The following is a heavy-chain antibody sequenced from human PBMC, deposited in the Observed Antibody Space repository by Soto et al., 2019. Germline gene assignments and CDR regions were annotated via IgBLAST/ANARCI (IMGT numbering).Heavy chain of an antibody. CDR3: AKFRTATFLEWSAQRGYGIDV. CDR2: ISGSGGNT. Sequence: EVQLLESGGGLVQPGGSLRLSCAASGFTFSSYAMSWVRPAPGKGLVWGSAISGSGGNTYYAASGKGRFTISRHKSKKALYLQMNGLRAEDTAVYCCAKFRTATFLEWSAQRGYGIDVWGQGTTVTVSS. V-gene: IGHV3-23*01. D-gene: IGHD3-3*02. CDR1: GFTFSSYA. J-gene: IGHJ6*02.